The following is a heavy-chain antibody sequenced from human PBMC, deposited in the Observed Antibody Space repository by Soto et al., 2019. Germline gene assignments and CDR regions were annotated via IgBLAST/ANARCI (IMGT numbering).Heavy chain of an antibody. D-gene: IGHD3-22*01. CDR2: ISGSGGST. CDR3: AKDLKGGGVVVIDAFDI. J-gene: IGHJ3*02. CDR1: GFTFSSYA. Sequence: GGSLRLSCAASGFTFSSYAMSWVRQAPGKGLEWVSAISGSGGSTYYADSVKGRFTISRDNSKNTLYLQMNSLRAEDTAVYYCAKDLKGGGVVVIDAFDIWGQGTMVTVSS. V-gene: IGHV3-23*01.